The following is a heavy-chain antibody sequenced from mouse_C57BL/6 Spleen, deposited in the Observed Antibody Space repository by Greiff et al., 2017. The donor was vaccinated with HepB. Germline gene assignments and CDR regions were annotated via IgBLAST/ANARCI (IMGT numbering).Heavy chain of an antibody. J-gene: IGHJ3*01. V-gene: IGHV5-6*02. CDR1: GFTFSSYG. CDR2: ISSGGSYT. CDR3: ARRNKGFAY. Sequence: EVMLVESGGDLVKPGGSLKLSCAASGFTFSSYGMSWVRQTPDKRLEWVATISSGGSYTYYPDSVKGLFTISRDNAKNTLYLQMSSLKSEDTAMYYCARRNKGFAYWGHGTLVTVSA.